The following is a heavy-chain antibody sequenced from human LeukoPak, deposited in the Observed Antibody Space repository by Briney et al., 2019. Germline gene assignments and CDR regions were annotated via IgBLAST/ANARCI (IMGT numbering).Heavy chain of an antibody. J-gene: IGHJ4*02. CDR2: IYYSGST. CDR1: GGSISSCY. D-gene: IGHD1-14*01. CDR3: ARDNFTGLSRRGFDY. V-gene: IGHV4-59*01. Sequence: PSETLSLTCSVSGGSISSCYWSWIRQPPGKGLEWIGYIYYSGSTNYNPSLKSRVTISVDTSNNQFSLKLSSVAAADTAVYYCARDNFTGLSRRGFDYWGQGTLVTVSS.